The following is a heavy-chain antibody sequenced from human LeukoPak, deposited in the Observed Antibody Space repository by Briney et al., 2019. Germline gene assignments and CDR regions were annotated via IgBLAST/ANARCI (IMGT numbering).Heavy chain of an antibody. CDR2: IKEDGSEK. J-gene: IGHJ4*02. V-gene: IGHV3-7*03. CDR1: GFTFSSYW. D-gene: IGHD3-22*01. Sequence: PGGSLRLSCAASGFTFSSYWMSWVRQAPGEGLEWVANIKEDGSEKDYVGSVKGRFTISRDNAKNSLYLQMNSLRAEDTAVYYCARGMDYYDSSGYLYFDYWGQGTLVTVSS. CDR3: ARGMDYYDSSGYLYFDY.